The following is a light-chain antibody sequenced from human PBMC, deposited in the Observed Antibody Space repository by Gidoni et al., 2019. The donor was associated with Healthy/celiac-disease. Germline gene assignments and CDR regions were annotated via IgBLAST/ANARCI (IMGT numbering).Light chain of an antibody. Sequence: DIVMTQSPDSLAVSLGERATIHGKSSQSVLYSSNNKNYLDWYQQKPGQPPKLLIYWASTRESGVPDRFSGSGSGTDFTLTISSLQAEDVAVYYCQQYYNTPWTFGQGTKVEIK. V-gene: IGKV4-1*01. CDR3: QQYYNTPWT. J-gene: IGKJ1*01. CDR1: QSVLYSSNNKNY. CDR2: WAS.